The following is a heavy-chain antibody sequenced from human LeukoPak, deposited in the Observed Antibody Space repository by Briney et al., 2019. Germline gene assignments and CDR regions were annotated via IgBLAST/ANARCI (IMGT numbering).Heavy chain of an antibody. J-gene: IGHJ4*02. V-gene: IGHV1-69*13. CDR3: AREGAAAGLKTFDY. CDR2: IIPIFGTA. D-gene: IGHD6-13*01. Sequence: ASVKVSCKASGGTFSSYAISWVRQAPGQGLEWMGGIIPIFGTANYAQKFQGRVTITADESTSTAYMGLSSLRSEDTAVYYCAREGAAAGLKTFDYWGQGTLVTVSS. CDR1: GGTFSSYA.